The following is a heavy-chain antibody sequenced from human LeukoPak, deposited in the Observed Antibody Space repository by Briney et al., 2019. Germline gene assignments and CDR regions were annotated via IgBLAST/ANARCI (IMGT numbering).Heavy chain of an antibody. CDR1: GGSVSISTHH. CDR3: ASLYSRYYFEF. J-gene: IGHJ4*02. D-gene: IGHD2-21*01. Sequence: PSETLSLTCTVSGGSVSISTHHWSSIRQPPGKRLEWIGYIFHSGTTHYNPSLESRVTQSVDSSKNQCFLKLTSVAAADTAVYYCASLYSRYYFEFWGQGTLVTVSS. CDR2: IFHSGTT. V-gene: IGHV4-61*01.